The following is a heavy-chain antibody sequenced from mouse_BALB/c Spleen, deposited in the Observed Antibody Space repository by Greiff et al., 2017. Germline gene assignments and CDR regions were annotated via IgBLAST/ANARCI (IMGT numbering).Heavy chain of an antibody. CDR2: IDPANGNT. Sequence: VQLKQSGAELVKPGASVKLSCTASGFNIKDTYMPWVKQRPEQGLEWIGRIDPANGNTKYDPKFQGKATITADTSSNTAYLQLSSLTSEDTAVYYCARNGNSHYWYFDVWGAGTTVTVSS. J-gene: IGHJ1*01. V-gene: IGHV14-3*02. CDR1: GFNIKDTY. CDR3: ARNGNSHYWYFDV. D-gene: IGHD2-1*01.